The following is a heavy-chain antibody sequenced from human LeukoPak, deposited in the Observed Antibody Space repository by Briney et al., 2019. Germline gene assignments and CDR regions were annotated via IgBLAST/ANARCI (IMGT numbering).Heavy chain of an antibody. CDR1: GFTFSSYA. CDR2: ISYDGSNK. J-gene: IGHJ4*02. D-gene: IGHD3-22*01. V-gene: IGHV3-30*04. Sequence: GGSLRLSCAASGFTFSSYAMHWVRQAPGKGLEWVAVISYDGSNKYYADSVKGRFTISRDNSENTLYLQMNSLRAEDTAVYYCARIQEQNYYDSSGPFDYWGQGTLVTVSS. CDR3: ARIQEQNYYDSSGPFDY.